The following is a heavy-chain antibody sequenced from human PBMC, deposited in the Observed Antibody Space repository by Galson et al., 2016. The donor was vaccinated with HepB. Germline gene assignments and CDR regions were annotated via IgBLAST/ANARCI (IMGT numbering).Heavy chain of an antibody. CDR2: IVPIVGLE. J-gene: IGHJ5*02. D-gene: IGHD3-22*01. V-gene: IGHV1-69*02. CDR1: GGTLSSYP. CDR3: ARPRAASDSSGFDP. Sequence: SVKVSCKASGGTLSSYPISWLRQAPGQGLEWMGRIVPIVGLENYAQKFQGRVTITADKSTNTAYIELNSLTSEDTAVYYCARPRAASDSSGFDPWGQGTLVTVSP.